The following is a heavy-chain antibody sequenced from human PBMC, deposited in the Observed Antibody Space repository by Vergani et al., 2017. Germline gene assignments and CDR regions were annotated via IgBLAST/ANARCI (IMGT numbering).Heavy chain of an antibody. V-gene: IGHV3-33*08. J-gene: IGHJ4*02. D-gene: IGHD2-2*01. Sequence: QVQLVESGGGVVQPGRSLRLSCAASGFTFSSYGMHWVRQAPGKGLEWVAVIWYDGSNKYYADSVKGRFTISRDNSKNTLYLQMNSLRAEDTAVYYCARDSDIEVVPAAMRGFDYWGQGTLVTVSS. CDR1: GFTFSSYG. CDR3: ARDSDIEVVPAAMRGFDY. CDR2: IWYDGSNK.